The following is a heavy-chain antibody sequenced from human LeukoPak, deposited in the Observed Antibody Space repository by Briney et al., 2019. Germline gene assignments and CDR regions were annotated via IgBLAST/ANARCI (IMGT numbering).Heavy chain of an antibody. Sequence: GGSLRLSCAASGFTFSDYYMSWIRQAPGKGLEWVSYISSSGSTIYYADSVKGRFTISRDNAKNSLYLQMNSLRAKDTAVYYCARADIVVVPAAISTHAFDIWGQGTMVTVSS. J-gene: IGHJ3*02. V-gene: IGHV3-11*04. D-gene: IGHD2-2*02. CDR1: GFTFSDYY. CDR3: ARADIVVVPAAISTHAFDI. CDR2: ISSSGSTI.